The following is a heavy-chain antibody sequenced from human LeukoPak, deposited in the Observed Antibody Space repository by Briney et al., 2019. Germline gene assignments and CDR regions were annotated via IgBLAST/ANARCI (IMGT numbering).Heavy chain of an antibody. D-gene: IGHD3-10*01. CDR1: GFTFSSYA. Sequence: GGSLRLSCAASGFTFSSYAMSWVRQAPGKGLEWVSAISGSGGSTYYAGSVKGRFTISRDNSKNTLYLQMNSLRAEDTAVYYCAKDGDVWFGEGWDYYYYYGMDVWGKGTTVTVSS. CDR3: AKDGDVWFGEGWDYYYYYGMDV. CDR2: ISGSGGST. J-gene: IGHJ6*04. V-gene: IGHV3-23*01.